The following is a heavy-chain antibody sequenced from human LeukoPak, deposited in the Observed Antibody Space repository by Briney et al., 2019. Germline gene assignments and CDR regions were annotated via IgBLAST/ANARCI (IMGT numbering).Heavy chain of an antibody. V-gene: IGHV4-4*02. CDR1: GAFITNSNW. Sequence: SETLSLTCAVSGAFITNSNWWSWVRQPPGKGLEWIGEIYHSGSTNYNPSLKSRVTISVDESKNEFSLNLSSVTAADTAVYYCARALGAPYGMDVWGKGTTVTVSS. CDR3: ARALGAPYGMDV. D-gene: IGHD3-16*01. J-gene: IGHJ6*04. CDR2: IYHSGST.